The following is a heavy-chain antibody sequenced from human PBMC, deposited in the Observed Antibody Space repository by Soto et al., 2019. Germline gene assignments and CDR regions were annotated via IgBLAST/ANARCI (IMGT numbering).Heavy chain of an antibody. CDR1: GYSFTSYW. CDR2: IYPGDSDT. CDR3: ARHTYYYDSSGAPAGY. J-gene: IGHJ4*02. D-gene: IGHD3-22*01. V-gene: IGHV5-51*01. Sequence: GESLKISCKGSGYSFTSYWIGWVRQMPGKGLEWMGIIYPGDSDTRYSPSFQGQVTISADKSISTAYLQWSSLKASDTAMYYCARHTYYYDSSGAPAGYWGQGTLVTAPQ.